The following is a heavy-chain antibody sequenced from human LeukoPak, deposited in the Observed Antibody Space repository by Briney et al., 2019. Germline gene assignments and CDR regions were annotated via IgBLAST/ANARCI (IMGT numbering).Heavy chain of an antibody. CDR3: ATSPVGSNIVVVPAAIGSY. D-gene: IGHD2-2*02. Sequence: ASVNVSCKVSGYTLTELSMHWVRQAPGKGLEWMGGFDPEDGETIYAQKFQGRVTMTEDTSTDTAYMELSSLRPEDTAVYYCATSPVGSNIVVVPAAIGSYWGQGTLVTVSS. J-gene: IGHJ4*02. CDR1: GYTLTELS. CDR2: FDPEDGET. V-gene: IGHV1-24*01.